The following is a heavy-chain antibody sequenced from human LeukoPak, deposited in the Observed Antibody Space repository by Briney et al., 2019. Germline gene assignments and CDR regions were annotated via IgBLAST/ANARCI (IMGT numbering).Heavy chain of an antibody. CDR1: EFTFSTYS. J-gene: IGHJ6*03. V-gene: IGHV3-48*01. Sequence: GGSLRLSCAASEFTFSTYSFNWVRQAPGKGLEWISYISGNSGAIYYADSVKGRFTISRDNAKNSLYLQMNSLRADDTAVYYCARFAAGGSYYYMDVWGKGTTVTVSS. CDR2: ISGNSGAI. D-gene: IGHD6-25*01. CDR3: ARFAAGGSYYYMDV.